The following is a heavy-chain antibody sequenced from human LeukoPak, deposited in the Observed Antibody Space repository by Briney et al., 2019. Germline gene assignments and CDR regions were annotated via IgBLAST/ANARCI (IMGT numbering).Heavy chain of an antibody. CDR3: AREGSSGY. J-gene: IGHJ4*02. CDR2: ISTNNGAT. V-gene: IGHV1-2*02. Sequence: ASVTVSSKASACSFTASYIRWVRQAPGQGLEWMGWISTNNGATSYAKNFQSRVIMTRATSISPGYLGLSRLTSDDTAVYSCAREGSSGYWGQGNLVTVSS. CDR1: ACSFTASY. D-gene: IGHD1-26*01.